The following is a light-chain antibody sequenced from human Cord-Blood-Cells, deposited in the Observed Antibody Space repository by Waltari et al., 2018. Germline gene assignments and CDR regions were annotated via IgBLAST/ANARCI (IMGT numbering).Light chain of an antibody. CDR1: SPNIGAGSD. J-gene: IGLJ1*01. Sequence: QSVLTQPHSVSGAPGQRVTTSCTGSSPNIGAGSDLHWYQQLPGTAPKLLIYGNSNRPAGVPDRFSGSKSGTSASLAITGLQAEDEADYYCQSYDSSLSGYVFGTGTKVTVL. V-gene: IGLV1-40*01. CDR2: GNS. CDR3: QSYDSSLSGYV.